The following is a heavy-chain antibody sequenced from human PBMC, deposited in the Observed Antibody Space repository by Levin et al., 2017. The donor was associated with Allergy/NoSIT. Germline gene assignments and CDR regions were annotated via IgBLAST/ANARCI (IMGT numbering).Heavy chain of an antibody. D-gene: IGHD3-16*01. J-gene: IGHJ3*01. CDR3: TREGLPNASNF. V-gene: IGHV3-7*01. CDR1: GFSFNIYW. CDR2: INQDGSVR. Sequence: HSGGSLRLSCEVSGFSFNIYWMSWVRQAPGKGLEWVANINQDGSVRFYVDSVRGRFTISRDNARNSLYLQMNSLRDEDTAMYHCTREGLPNASNFWGQGTMVTVSS.